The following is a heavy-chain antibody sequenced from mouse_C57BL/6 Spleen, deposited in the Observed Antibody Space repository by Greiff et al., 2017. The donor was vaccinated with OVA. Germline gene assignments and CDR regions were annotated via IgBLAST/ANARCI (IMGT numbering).Heavy chain of an antibody. Sequence: LQLKASGAELVRPGASVKLSCTASGFNIPDYYMHWVKQRPEQGLAWIGRIAPEDGFTDSAPKFQGQAPMTADTSSNTAYLQLSSLTSEDTAVDYCTTSDMTTVVGGDYWGQGTTLTVSS. V-gene: IGHV14-1*01. CDR2: IAPEDGFT. CDR1: GFNIPDYY. CDR3: TTSDMTTVVGGDY. D-gene: IGHD1-1*01. J-gene: IGHJ2*01.